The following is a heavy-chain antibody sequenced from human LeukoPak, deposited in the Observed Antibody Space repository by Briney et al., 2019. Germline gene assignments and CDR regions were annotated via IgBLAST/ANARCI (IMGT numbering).Heavy chain of an antibody. V-gene: IGHV4-59*01. CDR1: GGSISSYY. Sequence: SETLSLTCAVSGGSISSYYWSWIRQPPGKGLEWIGYVYYSGSTSYNPSLKSRVTISVDTSKNQFSLKLSSVTAADAAVYYCARGPGSGTYWAFDYWGQGTLVTVSS. CDR2: VYYSGST. J-gene: IGHJ4*02. D-gene: IGHD1-26*01. CDR3: ARGPGSGTYWAFDY.